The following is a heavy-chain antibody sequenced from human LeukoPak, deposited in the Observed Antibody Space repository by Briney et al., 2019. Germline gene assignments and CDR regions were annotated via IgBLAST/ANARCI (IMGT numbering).Heavy chain of an antibody. CDR2: ISGSGGST. CDR3: AKVPYYDFWSGYYTKPYFDY. V-gene: IGHV3-23*01. J-gene: IGHJ4*02. Sequence: GGSLRPSCAASGFTFSSYAMSWVRQAPGKGLEWVSAISGSGGSTYYADSVKGRFTISRDNSKNTLYLQMNSLRAEDTAVYYCAKVPYYDFWSGYYTKPYFDYWGQGTLVTVSS. CDR1: GFTFSSYA. D-gene: IGHD3-3*01.